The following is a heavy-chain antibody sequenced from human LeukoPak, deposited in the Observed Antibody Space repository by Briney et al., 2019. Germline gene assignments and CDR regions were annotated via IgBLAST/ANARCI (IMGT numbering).Heavy chain of an antibody. CDR1: GYTFTSYA. D-gene: IGHD3-10*01. J-gene: IGHJ5*02. V-gene: IGHV1-69*04. CDR2: IIPILGIA. Sequence: SVKVSCKASGYTFTSYAISWVRQAPGQGLEWMGRIIPILGIANYAQKFQGRVTITADKSTSTAYMELSSLRSEDTAVYYCARDQSGEWFDPWGQGTLVTVSS. CDR3: ARDQSGEWFDP.